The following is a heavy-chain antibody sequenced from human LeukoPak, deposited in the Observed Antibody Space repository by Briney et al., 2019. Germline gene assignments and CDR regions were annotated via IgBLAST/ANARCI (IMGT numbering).Heavy chain of an antibody. Sequence: HSGGSLRLSCAASGFTFDDYAMHWVRQAPGKGLEWVSLIYWDGGSTYYADSVKGRFTISRDNSKNTLYLQMNSLRAEDTAVYYCAELGITMIGGVWGKGTTVTISS. J-gene: IGHJ6*04. CDR2: IYWDGGST. V-gene: IGHV3-43D*03. CDR1: GFTFDDYA. CDR3: AELGITMIGGV. D-gene: IGHD3-10*02.